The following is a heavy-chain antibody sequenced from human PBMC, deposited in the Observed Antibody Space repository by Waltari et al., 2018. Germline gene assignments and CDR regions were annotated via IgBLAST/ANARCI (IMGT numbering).Heavy chain of an antibody. CDR2: INHSGST. CDR3: ARGRGGSIRFLEWSPRHNWFDP. CDR1: GGSFSGYY. V-gene: IGHV4-34*01. J-gene: IGHJ5*02. D-gene: IGHD3-3*01. Sequence: QVQLQQWGAGLLKPSETLSLTCAVYGGSFSGYYWSWIRQPPGKGLEWIGEINHSGSTNYNPSLKSRVTISVDTSKNQFSLKLSSVTAADTAVYYCARGRGGSIRFLEWSPRHNWFDPWGQGTLVTVSS.